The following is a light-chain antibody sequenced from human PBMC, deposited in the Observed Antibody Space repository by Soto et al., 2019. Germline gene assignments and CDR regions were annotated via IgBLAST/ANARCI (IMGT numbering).Light chain of an antibody. J-gene: IGKJ5*01. CDR2: DAY. CDR3: PQRHRWPIP. Sequence: EIVVTQSPATLSLYTGERATLSCRASQSVSSYLSWYQQKPGQDPRLLIYDAYNRATGIPPRFSGSGYGTDFTLTISSLEPEDSAVYYCPQRHRWPIPFGPVTRLE. V-gene: IGKV3-11*01. CDR1: QSVSSY.